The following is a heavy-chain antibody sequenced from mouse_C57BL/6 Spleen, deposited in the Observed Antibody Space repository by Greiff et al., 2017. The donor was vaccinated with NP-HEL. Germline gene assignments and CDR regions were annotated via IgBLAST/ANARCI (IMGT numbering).Heavy chain of an antibody. D-gene: IGHD1-1*01. CDR2: IYWDDDK. Sequence: QVTLKVSGPGILQPSQTLSLTCSSSGFSLSTSGMGVSWIRQPSGKGLEWLVHIYWDDDKCYNPFLKSRPTTSKDTSRNQVFLKITSVDTADTATYCCARGLTTVGWYFDVWGTGTTVTVSS. CDR3: ARGLTTVGWYFDV. CDR1: GFSLSTSGMG. J-gene: IGHJ1*03. V-gene: IGHV8-12*01.